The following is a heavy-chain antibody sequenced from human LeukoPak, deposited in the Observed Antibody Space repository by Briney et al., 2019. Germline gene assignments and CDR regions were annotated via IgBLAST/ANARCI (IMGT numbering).Heavy chain of an antibody. J-gene: IGHJ6*02. CDR3: ATWAFYHDLDV. Sequence: PGGSLRLSCVASGFTLDAYAMHWVRQVRGKGLEWVSLINADGSRTYYADSVKGRFTISRDNYKNSLYLQMTSLRPEDSALHYCATWAFYHDLDVWGRGTTVTVSS. D-gene: IGHD3-3*01. CDR2: INADGSRT. V-gene: IGHV3-43*02. CDR1: GFTLDAYA.